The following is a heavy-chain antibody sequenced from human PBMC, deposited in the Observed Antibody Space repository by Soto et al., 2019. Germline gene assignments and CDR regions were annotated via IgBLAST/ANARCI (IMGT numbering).Heavy chain of an antibody. CDR1: GYSFTSYW. D-gene: IGHD6-13*01. CDR2: IDPSDSYT. J-gene: IGHJ6*02. V-gene: IGHV5-10-1*01. CDR3: ARQGSGDKFYSSRRYYYYYGMDV. Sequence: PGESLKISCKGSGYSFTSYWISWVRQMPGKGLEWMGRIDPSDSYTNYSPSFQGHVTISADKSISTAYLQWSSLKASDTAMYYCARQGSGDKFYSSRRYYYYYGMDVWGQGTTVTVSS.